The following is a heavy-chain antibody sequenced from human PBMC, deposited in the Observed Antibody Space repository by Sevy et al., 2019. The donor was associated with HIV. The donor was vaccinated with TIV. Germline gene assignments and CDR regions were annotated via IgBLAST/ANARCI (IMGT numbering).Heavy chain of an antibody. D-gene: IGHD3-10*01. CDR3: ARDRYGSGTIDY. CDR1: GGSISSGDYY. J-gene: IGHJ4*02. V-gene: IGHV4-30-4*01. CDR2: IYYSGST. Sequence: SETLSLTCTVSGGSISSGDYYWSWIRQPPGKGLEWIGYIYYSGSTYYNPSIKSRVTISVDTSKNQFSLKLSSVTAADTAVYYCARDRYGSGTIDYWGQGTLVTVSS.